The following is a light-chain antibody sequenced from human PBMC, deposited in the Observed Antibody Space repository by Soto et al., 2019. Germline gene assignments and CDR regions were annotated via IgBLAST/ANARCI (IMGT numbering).Light chain of an antibody. J-gene: IGKJ1*01. V-gene: IGKV3-20*01. CDR1: QGVSGSY. Sequence: EIALTQSPGPLSLSPGERATLSCRASQGVSGSYLAWYQQKPGKAPRLLIYGASSRATGIPDRFSGSGSGTDFTLTISRLEPEEFAVYFCQQYCSSHVTFGQGTKVEIK. CDR3: QQYCSSHVT. CDR2: GAS.